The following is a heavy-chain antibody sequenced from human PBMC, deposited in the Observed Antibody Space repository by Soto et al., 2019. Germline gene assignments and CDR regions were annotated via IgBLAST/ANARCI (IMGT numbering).Heavy chain of an antibody. CDR1: GFTFSSYS. Sequence: EVQLVESGGGLVKPGGSLRLSCAASGFTFSSYSMNWVRQAPGKGLEWVSSISSGSDYIFYADSEKGRFTISRDNAKNSLFLQMNRQTAEDTAVYYCARSPVGDAFNVWGQGTVVTVSS. J-gene: IGHJ3*01. CDR3: ARSPVGDAFNV. V-gene: IGHV3-21*01. CDR2: ISSGSDYI.